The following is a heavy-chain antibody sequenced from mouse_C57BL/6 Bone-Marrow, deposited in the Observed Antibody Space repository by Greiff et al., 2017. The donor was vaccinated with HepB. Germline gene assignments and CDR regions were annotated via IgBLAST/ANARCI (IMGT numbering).Heavy chain of an antibody. D-gene: IGHD2-2*01. CDR2: IYPGSGST. Sequence: VQLQQPGAELVKPGASVKMSCKASGYTFTSYWITWVKQRPGQGLEWIGDIYPGSGSTNYNEKFKSKATLTVDTSSSTAYMQLSSLTSEDSAVYYCARDGGRLWLRRPFAYWGQGTLVTVSA. CDR3: ARDGGRLWLRRPFAY. V-gene: IGHV1-55*01. CDR1: GYTFTSYW. J-gene: IGHJ3*01.